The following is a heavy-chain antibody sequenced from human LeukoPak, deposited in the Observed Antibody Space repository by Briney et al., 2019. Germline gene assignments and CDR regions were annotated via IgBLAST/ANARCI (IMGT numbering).Heavy chain of an antibody. CDR1: GFTFSSYA. V-gene: IGHV3-30*04. CDR3: ARDRTYQLPWEGFFDY. D-gene: IGHD2-2*01. Sequence: GGSLRLSCAASGFTFSSYAMHWVRQAPGKGLEWVEVISYDGSNKYYADSVKGRFTISRDNSKNTLYLQMNSLRAEDTAVYYCARDRTYQLPWEGFFDYWGQGTLVTVSS. CDR2: ISYDGSNK. J-gene: IGHJ4*02.